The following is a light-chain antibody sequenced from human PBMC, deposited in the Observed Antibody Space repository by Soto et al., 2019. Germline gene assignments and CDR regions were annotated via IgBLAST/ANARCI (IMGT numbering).Light chain of an antibody. CDR3: QHYHGYPFT. V-gene: IGKV3-11*01. J-gene: IGKJ3*01. CDR2: GAS. CDR1: QNISVY. Sequence: EIVSTQSPAALCLSPGERATLSCRASQNISVYLAWYRQKPGQAPRLLIYGASSRATGIPDRFSGSGSGTDFTLTISSLQPDDFAIYYCQHYHGYPFTFGPGTKVDIK.